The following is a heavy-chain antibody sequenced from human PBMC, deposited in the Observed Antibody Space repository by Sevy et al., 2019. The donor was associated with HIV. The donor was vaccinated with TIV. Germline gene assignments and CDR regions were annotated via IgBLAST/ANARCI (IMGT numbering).Heavy chain of an antibody. CDR3: ARHAHITMIVT. J-gene: IGHJ5*02. Sequence: SETLSLTCTVSGGSISSSSYYWVWIRQPPGKGLGWIGSIFYSGSTYYNPSHKSRITISVDTSKNQFSLKPNSVTAADTAVYYCARHAHITMIVTWGQGTLVTVSS. CDR1: GGSISSSSYY. V-gene: IGHV4-39*01. CDR2: IFYSGST. D-gene: IGHD3-22*01.